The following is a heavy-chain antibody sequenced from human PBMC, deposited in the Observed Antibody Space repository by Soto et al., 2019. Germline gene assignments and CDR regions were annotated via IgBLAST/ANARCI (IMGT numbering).Heavy chain of an antibody. J-gene: IGHJ4*02. CDR3: AKHEGYCSTTTCSNFDY. CDR2: IYPGDSDT. D-gene: IGHD2-2*01. CDR1: GFTFTSYW. Sequence: GESLKISCKGSGFTFTSYWIAWVRQMPGKGLEWMGIIYPGDSDTSYSPSFQGQVTISADKSINTAYLHWSSLKASDTAIYYCAKHEGYCSTTTCSNFDYWGQGTLVTFSS. V-gene: IGHV5-51*01.